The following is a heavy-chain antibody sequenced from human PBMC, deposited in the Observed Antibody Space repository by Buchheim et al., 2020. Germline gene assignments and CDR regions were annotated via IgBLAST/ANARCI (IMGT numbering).Heavy chain of an antibody. CDR3: ARHEAAVAGGFDP. CDR1: GGSISSSIYY. J-gene: IGHJ5*02. CDR2: IYYSGST. V-gene: IGHV4-39*01. Sequence: QLQLQESGPGLVKPSETLSLMCTVSGGSISSSIYYWGWIRQPPGKGLEWIGTIYYSGSTYYNPSLESRFTISVDKSKNQFSLRLTSVTAADTAVYYCARHEAAVAGGFDPWGQGTL. D-gene: IGHD6-19*01.